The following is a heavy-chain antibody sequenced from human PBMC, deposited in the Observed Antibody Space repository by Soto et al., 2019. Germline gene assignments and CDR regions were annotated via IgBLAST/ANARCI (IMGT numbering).Heavy chain of an antibody. D-gene: IGHD4-17*01. V-gene: IGHV1-69*13. Sequence: GASVKVSCKASGGTFSSYAISWGRQAPGQGLEWMGGIIPIFGTANYAQKFQGRVTITADESTSTAYMELSSLRSEDTAVYYCARLPYYGGNAEGDYWGQGTLVTVSS. CDR3: ARLPYYGGNAEGDY. CDR1: GGTFSSYA. CDR2: IIPIFGTA. J-gene: IGHJ4*02.